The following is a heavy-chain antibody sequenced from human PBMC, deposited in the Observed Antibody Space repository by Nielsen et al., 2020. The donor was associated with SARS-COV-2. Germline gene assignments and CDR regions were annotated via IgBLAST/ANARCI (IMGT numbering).Heavy chain of an antibody. J-gene: IGHJ4*02. CDR2: ISSTGTYI. D-gene: IGHD6-19*01. CDR1: GLTFSSV. CDR3: ARSPSGRDGGGWGYFDY. V-gene: IGHV3-21*01. Sequence: GGSLRLSCAGSGLTFSSVNWVRQAPGKGLEWVASISSTGTYIYYADPVKGRFTIFRDNPKNSMYLEMNSLRAEDTAVYYCARSPSGRDGGGWGYFDYWGQGTLVTISS.